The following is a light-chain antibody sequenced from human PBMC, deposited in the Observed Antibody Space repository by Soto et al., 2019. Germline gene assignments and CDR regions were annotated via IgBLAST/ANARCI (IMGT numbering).Light chain of an antibody. CDR1: QSISSY. Sequence: DIQMTQSPSSLSASVGDRVTITCRASQSISSYLNWYQQKPGKAPKLLIYAASSLQSGVPSRFSGSGSGTDFTLTISSLQPEDFATYYCQHSYSPPVTFGQGSKVDIK. J-gene: IGKJ1*01. CDR3: QHSYSPPVT. CDR2: AAS. V-gene: IGKV1-39*01.